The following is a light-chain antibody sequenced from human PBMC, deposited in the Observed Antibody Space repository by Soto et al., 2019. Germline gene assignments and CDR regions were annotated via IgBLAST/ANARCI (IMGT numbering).Light chain of an antibody. CDR3: QQSYTTPLT. CDR2: GAS. V-gene: IGKV1-39*01. Sequence: DIQMTQSPASLSASVGDRVTITCRASQSISSYLNWYQQKPGKGPNLLIYGASSLQSGVPSRFSGSGSGTDFTLTISSLQPEDFATYYCQQSYTTPLTFGGGTKVDI. CDR1: QSISSY. J-gene: IGKJ4*01.